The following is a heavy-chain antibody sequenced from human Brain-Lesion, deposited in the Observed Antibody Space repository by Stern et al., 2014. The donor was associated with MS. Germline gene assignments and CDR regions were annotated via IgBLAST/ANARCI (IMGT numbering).Heavy chain of an antibody. J-gene: IGHJ4*02. D-gene: IGHD1-26*01. V-gene: IGHV1-24*01. Sequence: VQLVESEAEVKQPGASVKVSCKVSGYTLTELSMHWVRQAPRKGLEWMGGFDPEDGETIYAQKFQGRVTMTEDTSTDTAYMELSSLRSEDTAVYYCATLSPGAGGNYYRHFDYWGQGTLVTVSS. CDR2: FDPEDGET. CDR1: GYTLTELS. CDR3: ATLSPGAGGNYYRHFDY.